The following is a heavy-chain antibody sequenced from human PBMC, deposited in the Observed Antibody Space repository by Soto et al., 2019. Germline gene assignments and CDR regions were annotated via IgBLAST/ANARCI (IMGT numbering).Heavy chain of an antibody. D-gene: IGHD6-13*01. J-gene: IGHJ5*01. Sequence: PSETLSLTCSVSGGSISTGVWYWSWVREHPGKGLEWIGDIYYRGTTSYNPSLGSRATISRDTSKNQVSLKVNSVTAADTAVYYCARVSAGGTRRFASWGQGIRVTVSS. CDR2: IYYRGTT. V-gene: IGHV4-31*03. CDR1: GGSISTGVWY. CDR3: ARVSAGGTRRFAS.